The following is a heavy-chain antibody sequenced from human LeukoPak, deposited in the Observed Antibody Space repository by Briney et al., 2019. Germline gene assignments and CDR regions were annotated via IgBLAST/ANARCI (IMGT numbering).Heavy chain of an antibody. CDR2: INPNSGNT. V-gene: IGHV1-8*03. Sequence: ASVKVSCKASGYTFTGYYMHWVRQAPGQGLEWMGWINPNSGNTGYAQKFQGRVTITRNTSISTAYMELSSLRSEDTAVYYCARGVWYYGSGSYSYYMDVWGKGTTVTVSS. CDR3: ARGVWYYGSGSYSYYMDV. CDR1: GYTFTGYY. J-gene: IGHJ6*03. D-gene: IGHD3-10*01.